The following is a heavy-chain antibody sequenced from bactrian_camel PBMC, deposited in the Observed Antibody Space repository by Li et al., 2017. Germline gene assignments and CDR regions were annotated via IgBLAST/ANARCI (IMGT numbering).Heavy chain of an antibody. Sequence: QVQLVESGGGSVQAGGSLRLSCAASGYIYSAYCMGWFRQAPGKDREGVAHIDTSGRTTYADPVKGRFTISLDNAKNTLYLQMNSLKSEDTAMYYCAAAKVWVKSRLEEDLFAYWGQGTQVTVS. CDR2: IDTSGRT. CDR3: AAAKVWVKSRLEEDLFAY. J-gene: IGHJ4*01. CDR1: GYIYSAYC. V-gene: IGHV3S53*01. D-gene: IGHD1*01.